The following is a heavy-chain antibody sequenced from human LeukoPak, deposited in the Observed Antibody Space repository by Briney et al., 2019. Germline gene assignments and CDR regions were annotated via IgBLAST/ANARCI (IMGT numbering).Heavy chain of an antibody. D-gene: IGHD5-24*01. CDR1: GYTFTDYY. Sequence: ASVKVSCKVSGYTFTDYYIFWVRQAPGQGLEWMGWINPNSGGTNYAQKFQGRVTMTRDTSSSTAYMELSRLRSADTAVYYRARVRDGYPTFDYWGQGTLVTVSS. CDR3: ARVRDGYPTFDY. CDR2: INPNSGGT. J-gene: IGHJ4*02. V-gene: IGHV1-2*02.